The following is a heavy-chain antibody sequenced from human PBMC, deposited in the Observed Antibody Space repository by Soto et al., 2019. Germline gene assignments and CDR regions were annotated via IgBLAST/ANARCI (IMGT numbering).Heavy chain of an antibody. CDR2: ISSDGKKK. CDR1: EFSLLSYS. V-gene: IGHV3-30*04. Sequence: GGSLRLSCAAFEFSLLSYSMYWVRQTPGKGLDWVAFISSDGKKKHYAESVEGRFIISRDSSKNTASLQMSSLRTADTAIYYCGKERRGSGWSVCNFWGQGSLVTVSS. CDR3: GKERRGSGWSVCNF. D-gene: IGHD6-19*01. J-gene: IGHJ4*02.